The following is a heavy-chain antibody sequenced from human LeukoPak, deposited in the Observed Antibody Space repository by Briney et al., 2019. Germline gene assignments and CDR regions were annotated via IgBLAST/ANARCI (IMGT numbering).Heavy chain of an antibody. CDR3: ARGSAFDI. V-gene: IGHV1-18*01. CDR1: GYTFTNYG. Sequence: ASVKVSCKASGYTFTNYGISWVRQAPGQGLEWMGWISAYNGYTDYAQNLQFRVTMTTDTSTSTAYMELRSLRSDDTAVYYCARGSAFDIWGQGTMVTVSS. CDR2: ISAYNGYT. J-gene: IGHJ3*02.